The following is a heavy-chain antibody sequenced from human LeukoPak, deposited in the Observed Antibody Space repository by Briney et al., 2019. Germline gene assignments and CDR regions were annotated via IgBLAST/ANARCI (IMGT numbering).Heavy chain of an antibody. CDR3: VILVGFHKEANYFDS. D-gene: IGHD3-22*01. Sequence: PGGSLRLSCAVSGVTLSSYGMSWVRQAPGKGLEWVAGISGSGGSTNYADSVKGRFTISRDSPKNTLYLQMNSLRAEDTAVVIRVILVGFHKEANYFDSWGQGALVTVSS. J-gene: IGHJ4*02. V-gene: IGHV3-23*01. CDR2: ISGSGGST. CDR1: GVTLSSYG.